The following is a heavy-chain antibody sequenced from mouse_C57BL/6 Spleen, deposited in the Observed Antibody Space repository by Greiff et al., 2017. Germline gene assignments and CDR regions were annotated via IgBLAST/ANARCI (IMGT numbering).Heavy chain of an antibody. D-gene: IGHD2-1*01. CDR3: ARSASDGNYGFAY. J-gene: IGHJ3*01. CDR2: ILPGVGST. CDR1: GYTFTGYW. V-gene: IGHV1-9*01. Sequence: QVQLKESGAELMKPGASVKLSCKATGYTFTGYWIEWVKQRPGHGLEWIGEILPGVGSTTYNEKFKGKATFTAAPSSTPAYMPLSSLTTADSASDKCARSASDGNYGFAYWGQGTLVTVSA.